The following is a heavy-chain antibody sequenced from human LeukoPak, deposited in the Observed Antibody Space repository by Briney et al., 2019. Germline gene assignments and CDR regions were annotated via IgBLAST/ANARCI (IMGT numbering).Heavy chain of an antibody. D-gene: IGHD2-15*01. CDR2: ISGGGGST. J-gene: IGHJ3*02. CDR1: GFTFSDYA. V-gene: IGHV3-43*02. Sequence: GGSLRLSCAASGFTFSDYAMHWVRQAPGKGLEWVSLISGGGGSTYYADSVTGRFTISRDHTKNSLYLQMNSMRTEDTALSYCAKDMVPGASRGRTPLDASHIWGEGTLVTVSS. CDR3: AKDMVPGASRGRTPLDASHI.